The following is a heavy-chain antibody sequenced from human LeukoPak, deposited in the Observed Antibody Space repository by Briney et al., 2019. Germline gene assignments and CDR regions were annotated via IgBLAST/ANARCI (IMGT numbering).Heavy chain of an antibody. CDR3: ARFTSPRYSGSNATY. Sequence: GGSLRLSCAASGFTFDDYGMSWVRQAQGKGLEWVSGINWKGGSTGYADSVKGRSTISRDNAKNSLYLQMNSLRAEDTALYYCARFTSPRYSGSNATYWGQGTLVNVSS. CDR1: GFTFDDYG. D-gene: IGHD1-26*01. V-gene: IGHV3-20*04. CDR2: INWKGGST. J-gene: IGHJ4*02.